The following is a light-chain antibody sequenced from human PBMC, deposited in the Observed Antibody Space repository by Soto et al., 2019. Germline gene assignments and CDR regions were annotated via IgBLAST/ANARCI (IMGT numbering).Light chain of an antibody. J-gene: IGKJ1*01. V-gene: IGKV1-5*01. Sequence: DIQLTQSPSTLSASVGDRVTITCRASQSISSWLAWYQQEPGKAPKLLIYDASSLESGVPSRFSGSGSGTEFTLTISSLQPDDFATYYCQQYNSYSQTFCQGTKV. CDR2: DAS. CDR3: QQYNSYSQT. CDR1: QSISSW.